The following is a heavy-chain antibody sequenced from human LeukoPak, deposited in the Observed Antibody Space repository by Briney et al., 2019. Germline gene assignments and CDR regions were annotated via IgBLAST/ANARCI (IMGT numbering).Heavy chain of an antibody. Sequence: ASVKVSCKASGGTFSSYAISWVRQAPGQGLEWMGRIIPIFGTANYAQKFQGRVTITTDESTSTAYMELSSLRSEDTAVYYCARVVPAVTSTWYFDYWGQGTLVTVSS. CDR1: GGTFSSYA. J-gene: IGHJ4*02. CDR2: IIPIFGTA. D-gene: IGHD2-2*01. V-gene: IGHV1-69*05. CDR3: ARVVPAVTSTWYFDY.